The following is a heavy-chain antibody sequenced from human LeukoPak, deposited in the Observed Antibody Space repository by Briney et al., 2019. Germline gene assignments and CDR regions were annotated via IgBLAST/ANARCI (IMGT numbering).Heavy chain of an antibody. D-gene: IGHD3-22*01. V-gene: IGHV3-53*01. CDR1: GFTVSSNY. J-gene: IGHJ3*02. Sequence: AGGSLRLSCAASGFTVSSNYMSWVRQAPGKGLEWVSVIYSGGSTYYADSVKGRFTISRDNSKNTLYLQMNSLRAEDTVVYYCARKGDYYDSSGSAFFDIWGQGTMVTVSS. CDR3: ARKGDYYDSSGSAFFDI. CDR2: IYSGGST.